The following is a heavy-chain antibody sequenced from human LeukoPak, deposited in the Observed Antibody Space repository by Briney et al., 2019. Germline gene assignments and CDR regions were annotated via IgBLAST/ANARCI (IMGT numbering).Heavy chain of an antibody. V-gene: IGHV3-53*01. J-gene: IGHJ4*02. CDR3: ARGRESFDY. Sequence: PGGSLRLSCAASGFTVSSNYMSWVRQAPGKGLHWVSVIYSGGSTYYADSVKGRSTISRDNSKNTLYLQMNGLRAEDTAVYFCARGRESFDYWGQGTLVTVSS. CDR1: GFTVSSNY. CDR2: IYSGGST.